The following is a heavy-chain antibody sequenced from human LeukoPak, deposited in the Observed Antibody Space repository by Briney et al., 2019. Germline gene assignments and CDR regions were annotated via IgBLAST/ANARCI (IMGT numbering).Heavy chain of an antibody. D-gene: IGHD3-16*01. Sequence: GASLQISCKGSGSRFTSNWIGGGRQMPGKGLEWMGIIYNGDAETKYSPSFQCQVTISADKSITTAYLQWDSLKASDTAMYYCARHPWGIKVADYWGQGTLVTVSS. V-gene: IGHV5-51*01. CDR2: IYNGDAET. CDR1: GSRFTSNW. CDR3: ARHPWGIKVADY. J-gene: IGHJ4*02.